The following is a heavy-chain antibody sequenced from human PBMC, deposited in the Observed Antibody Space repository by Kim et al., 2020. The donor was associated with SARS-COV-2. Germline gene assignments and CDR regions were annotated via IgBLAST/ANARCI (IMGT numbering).Heavy chain of an antibody. CDR3: ARDLGGEYSSSWGY. D-gene: IGHD6-13*01. V-gene: IGHV1-69*01. Sequence: AQKFQGRVTITADESTSTAYMELSSLRSEDTAVYYCARDLGGEYSSSWGYWGQGTLVTVSS. J-gene: IGHJ4*02.